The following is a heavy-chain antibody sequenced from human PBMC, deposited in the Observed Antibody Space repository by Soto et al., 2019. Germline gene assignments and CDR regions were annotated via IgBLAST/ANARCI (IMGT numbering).Heavy chain of an antibody. V-gene: IGHV4-31*03. D-gene: IGHD2-2*01. CDR2: IYYSGST. Sequence: SETLSLTSTVSGDYISSGGYYWSWIRQHPGKGLEWIGYIYYSGSTYYNPSLKSRVTISVDTSKNQFSLKLSSVTAADTAVYYCAREFTAAATGWFDPWGQGTLVTVSS. CDR1: GDYISSGGYY. J-gene: IGHJ5*02. CDR3: AREFTAAATGWFDP.